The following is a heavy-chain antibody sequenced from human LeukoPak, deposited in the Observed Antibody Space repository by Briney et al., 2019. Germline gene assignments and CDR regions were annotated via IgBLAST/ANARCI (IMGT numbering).Heavy chain of an antibody. CDR3: ARDVPYYYGSGSYPYYFDY. D-gene: IGHD3-10*01. CDR2: IIPILGIA. Sequence: ASVKVSCKASGGTFSSYAISWVRQAPGQGLEWMGRIIPILGIANYAQKFQGRVTITADKSTSTAYMELSSLRSEDTAVYYCARDVPYYYGSGSYPYYFDYWGQGTLVTVSS. J-gene: IGHJ4*02. V-gene: IGHV1-69*04. CDR1: GGTFSSYA.